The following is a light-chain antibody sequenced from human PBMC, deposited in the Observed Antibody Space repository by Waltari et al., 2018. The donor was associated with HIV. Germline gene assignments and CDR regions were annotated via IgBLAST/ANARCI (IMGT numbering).Light chain of an antibody. V-gene: IGLV3-27*01. Sequence: SYELTQPSSVSVSPGQTTRITCSGDVLAKSYARWFQQKPGQAPVVMIYKDNERPAGIPERFSGSSSGTTVTLTISGAQIEDEADYYCYSVADNMGVFGGGTKLTVL. CDR3: YSVADNMGV. CDR2: KDN. CDR1: VLAKSY. J-gene: IGLJ3*02.